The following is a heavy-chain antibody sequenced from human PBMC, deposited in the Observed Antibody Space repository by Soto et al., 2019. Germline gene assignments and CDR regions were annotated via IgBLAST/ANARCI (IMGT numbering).Heavy chain of an antibody. J-gene: IGHJ5*02. Sequence: QVQLVQSGAEVKKPGASVKVSCKASGYTFTSYDINWVRQATGQGLEWMGWMNPNSGNTGYAQKFQGRVTMTRNTSISTAYMELRSLRSEDTAVYYCAISGYCSGGSCGWFDPWGQGTLVTVSS. V-gene: IGHV1-8*01. CDR1: GYTFTSYD. D-gene: IGHD2-15*01. CDR2: MNPNSGNT. CDR3: AISGYCSGGSCGWFDP.